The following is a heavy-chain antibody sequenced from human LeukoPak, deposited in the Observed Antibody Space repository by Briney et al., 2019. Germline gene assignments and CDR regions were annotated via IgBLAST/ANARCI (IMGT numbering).Heavy chain of an antibody. V-gene: IGHV1-18*01. CDR2: ISAYNGNT. D-gene: IGHD6-19*01. J-gene: IGHJ3*02. CDR3: ARDLSRWLVRPRAFDI. CDR1: GYTFTSYG. Sequence: ASVKVSCKASGYTFTSYGISWVRQAPGQGLEWMGWISAYNGNTNYAQKFQGRVTMTRDTSISTAYMELSRLRSDDTAVYYCARDLSRWLVRPRAFDIWGQGTMVTVSS.